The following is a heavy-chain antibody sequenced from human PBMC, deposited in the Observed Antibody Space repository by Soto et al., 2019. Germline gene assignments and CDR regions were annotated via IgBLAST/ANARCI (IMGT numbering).Heavy chain of an antibody. CDR2: INYRGTT. Sequence: KTSETLSLTCTVSGGSINNGDYYWNWIRQHPEKGLEWMGYINYRGTTFYSPSLKSRIIISVDTSKNQFSLKLSSVTAADTAVYYCARDAPGAAPYWGQGTLVTVSS. CDR3: ARDAPGAAPY. V-gene: IGHV4-31*03. D-gene: IGHD6-13*01. CDR1: GGSINNGDYY. J-gene: IGHJ4*02.